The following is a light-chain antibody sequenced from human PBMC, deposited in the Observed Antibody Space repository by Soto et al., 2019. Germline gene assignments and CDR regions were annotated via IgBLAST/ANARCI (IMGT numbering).Light chain of an antibody. CDR1: QSISSW. CDR3: QQYNLWT. J-gene: IGKJ1*01. V-gene: IGKV1-5*01. CDR2: DAS. Sequence: DIQMTQSPSTLSASVGDRVTITCRASQSISSWLAWYQQKPGKAPKLLIYDASSLDSGVPSRFSGSGSGTEFTLTISSLQPDDFATYYCQQYNLWTFGQGTKVELQ.